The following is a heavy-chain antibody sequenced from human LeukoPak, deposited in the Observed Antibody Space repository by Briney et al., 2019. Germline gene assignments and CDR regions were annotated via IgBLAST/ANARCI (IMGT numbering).Heavy chain of an antibody. V-gene: IGHV3-11*03. CDR1: GLTFSDYY. J-gene: IGHJ6*02. CDR3: ARNLGSDYYYGMDV. CDR2: ITSSSSYT. Sequence: GGSLRLSCAASGLTFSDYYMSWIRQAPGKGLEWVLYITSSSSYTNYADSVKGRFTISRDNAKNSLYLQMNRLRAEDTAVYYCARNLGSDYYYGMDVWGQGTTVTVSS. D-gene: IGHD3-16*01.